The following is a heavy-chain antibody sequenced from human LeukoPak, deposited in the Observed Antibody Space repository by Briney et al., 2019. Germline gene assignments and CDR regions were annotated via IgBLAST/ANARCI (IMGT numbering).Heavy chain of an antibody. Sequence: PGGSLRLSCAASGFTFSDFTINWVRQAPGKGLEWVSSISSGSSFIHSADSVKGRFAISRDDAKNSVYLQMNSLRAEDTAVYYCARSRQFVVVPAAIAFDIWGQGTVVTVSS. CDR1: GFTFSDFT. D-gene: IGHD2-2*01. CDR3: ARSRQFVVVPAAIAFDI. J-gene: IGHJ3*02. V-gene: IGHV3-21*01. CDR2: ISSGSSFI.